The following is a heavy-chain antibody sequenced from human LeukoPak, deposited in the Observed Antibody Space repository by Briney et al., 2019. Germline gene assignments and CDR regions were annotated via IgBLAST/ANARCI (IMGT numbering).Heavy chain of an antibody. D-gene: IGHD2-15*01. CDR3: ARPLGGVVAASNWFDP. V-gene: IGHV4-39*01. J-gene: IGHJ5*02. Sequence: KPSETLSLTCTVSGGSISSSSYYWGWIRQPPGKGLEWIGSIYYSGSTYYNPSLKSRVTISVDTSKNQFSLKLSSVTAADTAVYYCARPLGGVVAASNWFDPWGQGTLVTVSS. CDR2: IYYSGST. CDR1: GGSISSSSYY.